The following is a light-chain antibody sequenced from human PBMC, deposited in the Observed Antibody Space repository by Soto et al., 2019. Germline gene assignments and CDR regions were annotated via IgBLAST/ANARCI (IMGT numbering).Light chain of an antibody. CDR3: LLSYSGAHVV. V-gene: IGLV7-46*01. J-gene: IGLJ2*01. Sequence: QAVVTQEPSLTVSPGGTVTLTCGSSTGAVTSGHYPYWFQQKPGQAPRTLIYDTSNKHSWTPARFSGSLLGGQAALTLSGAQPEDEAEYYCLLSYSGAHVVFGGGTQLTVL. CDR1: TGAVTSGHY. CDR2: DTS.